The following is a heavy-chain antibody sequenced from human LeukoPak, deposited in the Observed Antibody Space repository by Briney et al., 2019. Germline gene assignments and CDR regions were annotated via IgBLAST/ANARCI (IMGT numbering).Heavy chain of an antibody. CDR1: GGPISSYY. V-gene: IGHV4-59*01. CDR3: ARVYGYNFYYFDY. J-gene: IGHJ4*02. Sequence: SETLSLTCTVSGGPISSYYWNWIRQPPGKGLEWIAYLYYSGNTNYNPSLKSRATISVDTSKNQFSLKLTSVTAADTAVYYCARVYGYNFYYFDYWGQGILVTVSS. D-gene: IGHD5-24*01. CDR2: LYYSGNT.